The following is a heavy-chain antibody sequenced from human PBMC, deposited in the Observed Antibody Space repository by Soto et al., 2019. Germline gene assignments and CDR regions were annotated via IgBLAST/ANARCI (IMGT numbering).Heavy chain of an antibody. CDR1: SGSISSYY. J-gene: IGHJ6*02. CDR3: ARDRTIVGASDTYYYGMSV. Sequence: SETLSLTCTVSSGSISSYYWSWIRQPPGKGLEWIGHIYFSGSTKYNPSLKSRVTMSVDTSKNQFFLKVSSVTAADSAVHYCARDRTIVGASDTYYYGMSVWGQGTPVTVSS. D-gene: IGHD1-26*01. CDR2: IYFSGST. V-gene: IGHV4-59*01.